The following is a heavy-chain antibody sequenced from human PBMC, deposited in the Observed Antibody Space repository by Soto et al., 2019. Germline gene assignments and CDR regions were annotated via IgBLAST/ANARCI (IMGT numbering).Heavy chain of an antibody. J-gene: IGHJ5*02. Sequence: QVQLQESGPGLVKPSETLFLTCTVSGGSITRGGYYWSWIRQHPGKGLEWIGYIYNSGTTYYNPSLKSRVTISVDTSQNQFSLKLTSVTAADTAVYYCARDPAPWGQGTLVTVSS. V-gene: IGHV4-31*03. CDR1: GGSITRGGYY. CDR2: IYNSGTT. CDR3: ARDPAP.